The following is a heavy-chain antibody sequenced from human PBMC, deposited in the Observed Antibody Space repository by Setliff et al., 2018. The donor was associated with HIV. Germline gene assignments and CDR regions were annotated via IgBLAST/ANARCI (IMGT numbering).Heavy chain of an antibody. D-gene: IGHD6-13*01. CDR2: IIPMYNIP. CDR1: GGTFRSYV. J-gene: IGHJ3*02. CDR3: ARDQTGVAAAAFGGGSAWSDEGFDI. V-gene: IGHV1-69*13. Sequence: SVKVSCKASGGTFRSYVISWVRQAPGQGLEWMGMIIPMYNIPAYAQKFQGRVTFTADESTSTAYMELSSLSSEDTAVYYCARDQTGVAAAAFGGGSAWSDEGFDIWGQGTMVTVSS.